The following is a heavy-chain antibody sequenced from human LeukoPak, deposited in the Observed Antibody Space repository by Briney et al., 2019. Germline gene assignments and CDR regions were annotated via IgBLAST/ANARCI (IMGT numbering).Heavy chain of an antibody. V-gene: IGHV4-4*09. J-gene: IGHJ5*02. CDR3: ARTGYSSSWYWFDP. Sequence: PSETLSLTCTVSVGSISSYYWSWIRQPPGKGLEWIGYIYASGSTNYNPSLKSRVTISVDTSKNQFSLKLSSVTAADTAVYYCARTGYSSSWYWFDPWGQGTLVTVSS. D-gene: IGHD6-13*01. CDR1: VGSISSYY. CDR2: IYASGST.